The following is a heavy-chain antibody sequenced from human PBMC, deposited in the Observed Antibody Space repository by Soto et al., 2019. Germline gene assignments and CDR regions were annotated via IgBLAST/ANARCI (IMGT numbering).Heavy chain of an antibody. CDR3: ARDLSGQFDY. CDR1: GFTFSGNS. J-gene: IGHJ4*02. Sequence: EVQLVESGGGLVQPGGSLRLSCAASGFTFSGNSMHWVRQAPGKGLVWVSRINEDGSTTTYADSVKGRFTISRDNAENTLYLQMNSLRADDTAVYYCARDLSGQFDYWGQGTLVTVSS. CDR2: INEDGSTT. V-gene: IGHV3-74*03.